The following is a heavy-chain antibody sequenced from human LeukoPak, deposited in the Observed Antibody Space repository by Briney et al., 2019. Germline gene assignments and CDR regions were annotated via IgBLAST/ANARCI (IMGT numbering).Heavy chain of an antibody. D-gene: IGHD6-19*01. CDR1: GFTFSSYS. V-gene: IGHV3-21*01. CDR2: ISSSSSYI. Sequence: TGGSLRLSCAASGFTFSSYSMNWVRQAQGKGLEWVSSISSSSSYIYYADSVKGRFTISRDTTKNSLYLHMIRLRAAATALYCRARAYPPGYSSGWYFDYWGQGTLVTVSS. J-gene: IGHJ4*02. CDR3: ARAYPPGYSSGWYFDY.